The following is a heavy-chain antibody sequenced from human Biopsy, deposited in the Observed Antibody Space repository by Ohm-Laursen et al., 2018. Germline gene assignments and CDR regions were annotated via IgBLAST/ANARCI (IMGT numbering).Heavy chain of an antibody. CDR1: GFSLRNYT. CDR3: ARGRSHLLPDHDWFDP. V-gene: IGHV3-21*06. J-gene: IGHJ5*02. CDR2: ISRSTSHI. D-gene: IGHD1-14*01. Sequence: LSLTCAATGFSLRNYTINWVRQAPGKGLEWVSSISRSTSHILYAETLKGRFTSSRDNAKNSVYLQMNSLRAEDTGVYYCARGRSHLLPDHDWFDPWGQGTLVTVSS.